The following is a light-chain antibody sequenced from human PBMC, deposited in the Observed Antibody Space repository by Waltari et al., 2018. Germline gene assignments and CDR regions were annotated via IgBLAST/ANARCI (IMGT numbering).Light chain of an antibody. CDR1: QSFTRY. J-gene: IGKJ1*01. CDR2: DAS. Sequence: EIVLTQSPGTLSLSPGERATLSCRASQSFTRYLAWYQHKPGQAHRLLIYDASTRAACIADRFSGSGFGTYFTLTISRLEPEDSAVYYCQHYVRLPVTFGQGTKVEIK. V-gene: IGKV3-20*01. CDR3: QHYVRLPVT.